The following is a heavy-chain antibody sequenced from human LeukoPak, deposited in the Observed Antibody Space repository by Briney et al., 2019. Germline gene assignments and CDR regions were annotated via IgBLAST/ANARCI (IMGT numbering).Heavy chain of an antibody. D-gene: IGHD3-16*01. CDR1: GFTFSNYN. J-gene: IGHJ4*02. CDR3: ARDGGVGLDY. CDR2: ISIRSNYI. Sequence: GSVRLSCAASGFTFSNYNMNWVGQAPGKGLEWVSCISIRSNYIYYPDSMKGRFTISRDNAKNSLYLQMNSLRAEDTAVYYCARDGGVGLDYWVQGTLATVPS. V-gene: IGHV3-21*01.